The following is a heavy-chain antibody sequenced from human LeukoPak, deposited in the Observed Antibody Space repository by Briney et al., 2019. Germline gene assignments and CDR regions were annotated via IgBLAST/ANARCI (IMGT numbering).Heavy chain of an antibody. J-gene: IGHJ4*02. CDR2: ISGSGGST. V-gene: IGHV3-23*01. D-gene: IGHD1-26*01. CDR3: AREAGATTPYEFDY. CDR1: GFTFSSYA. Sequence: GGSLRLSCAASGFTFSSYAMTWVRQAPGKGLEWVSSISGSGGSTYYADSVKGRFTISRDNAKNSLYLQMNSLRAEDTAVYYCAREAGATTPYEFDYWGQGTLVTVSS.